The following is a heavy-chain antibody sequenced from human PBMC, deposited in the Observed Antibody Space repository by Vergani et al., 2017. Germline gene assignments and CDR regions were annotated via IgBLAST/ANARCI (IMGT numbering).Heavy chain of an antibody. CDR2: IIPKFGTA. CDR3: ARDRHDRHVYPGPFDS. Sequence: QVQLVQSGAEVKKPGSSVKVSCKASGGTFSSYAISWVRQAPGQGLEGMGRIIPKFGTANYAERFRGRVIITADESTDTAHMELSSLISEDTAVYYCARDRHDRHVYPGPFDSWGQGSQVTASS. D-gene: IGHD3-10*02. CDR1: GGTFSSYA. J-gene: IGHJ4*02. V-gene: IGHV1-69*01.